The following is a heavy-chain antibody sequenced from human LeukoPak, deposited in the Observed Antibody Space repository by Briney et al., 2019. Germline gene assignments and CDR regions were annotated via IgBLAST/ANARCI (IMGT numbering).Heavy chain of an antibody. Sequence: GGSLRLSCAASGFIFSNYGMNWVRQAPGKGLEWVAAISASGGATSYADSVRGRFTISRDNSKSTTYLQMNSLRAEDTAVFYCAKDLYLRDFWSGYLDYWGQGIPVTVSS. CDR3: AKDLYLRDFWSGYLDY. CDR1: GFIFSNYG. V-gene: IGHV3-23*01. D-gene: IGHD3-3*01. CDR2: ISASGGAT. J-gene: IGHJ4*02.